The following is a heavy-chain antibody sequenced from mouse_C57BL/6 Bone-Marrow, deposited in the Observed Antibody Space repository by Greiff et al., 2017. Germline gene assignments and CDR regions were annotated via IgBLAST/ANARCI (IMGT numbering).Heavy chain of an antibody. CDR1: GYTFTSYW. Sequence: QVQLKQPGAELVMPGASVKLSCKASGYTFTSYWMHWVKQRPGQGLEWIGEIDPSDSYTNYNQKFKGKSTLTVDKSSSTAYMQLSSLTSEDSAVYYCARGYYDYDEGFAYWGQGTLVTVSA. J-gene: IGHJ3*01. CDR3: ARGYYDYDEGFAY. D-gene: IGHD2-4*01. V-gene: IGHV1-69*01. CDR2: IDPSDSYT.